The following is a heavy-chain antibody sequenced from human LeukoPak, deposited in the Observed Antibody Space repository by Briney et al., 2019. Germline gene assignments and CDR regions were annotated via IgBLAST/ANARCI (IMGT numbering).Heavy chain of an antibody. Sequence: GSSVKVSCKASGGTFSSYAISWVRQAPGQGFEWMGGIIPIFGTANYAQKFQGRVTITADESTSTAYMELSSLRSEDTAVYYCASTAVAGLYYYYGMDVWGKGTTVTVSS. J-gene: IGHJ6*04. CDR2: IIPIFGTA. D-gene: IGHD6-19*01. CDR3: ASTAVAGLYYYYGMDV. V-gene: IGHV1-69*01. CDR1: GGTFSSYA.